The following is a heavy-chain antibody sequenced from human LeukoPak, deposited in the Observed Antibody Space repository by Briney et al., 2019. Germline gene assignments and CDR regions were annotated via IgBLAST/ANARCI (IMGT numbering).Heavy chain of an antibody. J-gene: IGHJ4*02. Sequence: GGSLRLSCAASGFTFSGYAMSWVRQAPGKGLEWVSAISGSGGSTYYADSVKGRFTISRDNSKNTLYLQMNSLRAEDTAVYYCAKVVGYDFWSGYYSFDYWGQGTLVTVSS. D-gene: IGHD3-3*01. V-gene: IGHV3-23*01. CDR1: GFTFSGYA. CDR2: ISGSGGST. CDR3: AKVVGYDFWSGYYSFDY.